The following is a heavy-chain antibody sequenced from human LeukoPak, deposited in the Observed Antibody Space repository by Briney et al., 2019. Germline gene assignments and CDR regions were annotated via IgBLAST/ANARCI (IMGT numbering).Heavy chain of an antibody. Sequence: SETLSLTCTVSGGSISSGGYYWSWIRQHPGKGLEWIGSIYYSGSTYYNPSLKSRVTISVDTSKNQFSLKLSSVTAADTAVYYCARDGGYSYGSDAFDIWGQGTMVTVSS. CDR1: GGSISSGGYY. J-gene: IGHJ3*02. CDR2: IYYSGST. D-gene: IGHD5-18*01. CDR3: ARDGGYSYGSDAFDI. V-gene: IGHV4-39*07.